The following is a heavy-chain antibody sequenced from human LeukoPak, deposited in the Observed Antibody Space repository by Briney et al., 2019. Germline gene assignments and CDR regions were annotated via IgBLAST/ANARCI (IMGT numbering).Heavy chain of an antibody. V-gene: IGHV1-69*04. Sequence: GASVKVSCKASGGTFSSYAISWVRQAPGQGLEWMGRIIPILGIANYAQKFQGRVTITADKSTSTAYTELSSLRSEDTAVYYCARDIQAVWFGELSTPYYYYGMDVWGQGTTVTVSS. CDR2: IIPILGIA. CDR1: GGTFSSYA. J-gene: IGHJ6*02. D-gene: IGHD3-10*01. CDR3: ARDIQAVWFGELSTPYYYYGMDV.